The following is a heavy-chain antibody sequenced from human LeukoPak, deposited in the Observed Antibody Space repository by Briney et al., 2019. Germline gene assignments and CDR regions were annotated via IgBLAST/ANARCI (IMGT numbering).Heavy chain of an antibody. V-gene: IGHV4-4*07. CDR1: GGSLSSYY. D-gene: IGHD5-18*01. J-gene: IGHJ3*02. CDR3: ARVVSYDDDAFDI. Sequence: PSETLSPTCTVSGGSLSSYYWSWIRQPAGKGLEWIGRIYTSGSANYNPSLKSRVTMSVDTSKNQFSLKLSSVTAADTAVYYCARVVSYDDDAFDIWGQGTMVTVSS. CDR2: IYTSGSA.